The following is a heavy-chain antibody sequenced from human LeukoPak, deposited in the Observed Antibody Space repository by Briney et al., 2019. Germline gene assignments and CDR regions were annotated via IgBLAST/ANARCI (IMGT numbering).Heavy chain of an antibody. CDR3: ASNLYGSGNYFAY. CDR1: GYFISTGYY. D-gene: IGHD3-10*01. V-gene: IGHV4-38-2*02. CDR2: IYHSGNN. J-gene: IGHJ4*02. Sequence: SETLSLTRTVSGYFISTGYYWGWIRQPPGKGLEWIAIIYHSGNNYYNPPLKSRVTISVDTSKNQFPLKLTSVTAADTAVYYCASNLYGSGNYFAYWGQGTLVTVSS.